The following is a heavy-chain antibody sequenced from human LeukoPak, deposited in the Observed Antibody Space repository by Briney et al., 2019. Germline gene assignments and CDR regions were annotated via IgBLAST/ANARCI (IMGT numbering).Heavy chain of an antibody. V-gene: IGHV3-30*04. Sequence: GRSLRLSCAASGFTFSSYVMHWVRQAPGKGLEWVAIISYDGSNEYYADSVKGRFTISRDNAKNSLYLQMNSLRAEDTAVYYCAREGLDRGYFDYWGQGSLVTVSS. J-gene: IGHJ4*02. CDR2: ISYDGSNE. CDR1: GFTFSSYV. D-gene: IGHD1-14*01. CDR3: AREGLDRGYFDY.